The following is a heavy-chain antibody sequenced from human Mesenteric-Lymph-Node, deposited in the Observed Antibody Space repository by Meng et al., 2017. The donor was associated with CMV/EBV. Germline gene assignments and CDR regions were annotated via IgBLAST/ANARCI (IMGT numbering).Heavy chain of an antibody. CDR3: AREYSGNYFVNYYYGMDV. V-gene: IGHV3-7*01. D-gene: IGHD1-26*01. J-gene: IGHJ6*02. CDR1: GFTFSSYW. CDR2: IKQDGSEK. Sequence: GESLKISCAASGFTFSSYWMSWVRQAPGKGLEWVANIKQDGSEKYYVDSVKGRFTISRDNAKNSLYLQVNSLRAEDTAVYYCAREYSGNYFVNYYYGMDVWGQGTTVTVSS.